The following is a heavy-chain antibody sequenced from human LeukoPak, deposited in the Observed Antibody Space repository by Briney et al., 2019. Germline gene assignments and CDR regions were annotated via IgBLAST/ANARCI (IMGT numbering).Heavy chain of an antibody. D-gene: IGHD1-20*01. CDR2: IYPGDSDI. V-gene: IGHV5-51*01. Sequence: GESLKISCKGSGYDFTGYWIAWVRQMAGKGLEWMAIIYPGDSDISYSPSFQGQVTVSGDKSIRTAYLQWSSLRASDTAMYYCARGANYNWIFFDYWGQGTLVTVSS. CDR3: ARGANYNWIFFDY. CDR1: GYDFTGYW. J-gene: IGHJ4*02.